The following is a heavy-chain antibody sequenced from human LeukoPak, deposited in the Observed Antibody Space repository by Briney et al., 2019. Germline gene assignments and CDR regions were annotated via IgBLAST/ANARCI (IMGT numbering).Heavy chain of an antibody. D-gene: IGHD3-10*01. CDR2: ISSSSSYI. J-gene: IGHJ5*02. CDR3: ATDLIHYYASGAKT. Sequence: GGSLRLSCAASGFTFSSYSMNWVRQAPGKGLEWVSSISSSSSYIYYADSVKGRFTISRDNAKNSLFLQMNSLRAEDTAVYYCATDLIHYYASGAKTWGQGTLVTVSS. CDR1: GFTFSSYS. V-gene: IGHV3-21*01.